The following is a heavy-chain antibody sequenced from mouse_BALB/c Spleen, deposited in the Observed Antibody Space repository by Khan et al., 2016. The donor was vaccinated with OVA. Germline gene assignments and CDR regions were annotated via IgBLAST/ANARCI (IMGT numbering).Heavy chain of an antibody. CDR1: GFTFSSYS. CDR2: ISSGGDYT. J-gene: IGHJ3*01. V-gene: IGHV5-6*01. CDR3: ADHLTLSFAY. D-gene: IGHD1-3*01. Sequence: EVELVESGGDLVKPGGSLKLSCAASGFTFSSYSMSWVRQTPDKRLEWVASISSGGDYTYYPDSVKGRFTISRDNAKNTLYLQMSDLTSEDTAMYYCADHLTLSFAYWGQGTLVTFSA.